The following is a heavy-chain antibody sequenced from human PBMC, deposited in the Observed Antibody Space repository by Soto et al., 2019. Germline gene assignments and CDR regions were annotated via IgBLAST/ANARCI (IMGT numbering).Heavy chain of an antibody. CDR3: AKEALTVAGNNFDS. Sequence: LLESGGGLVQPGGSLRLSCAASGFTFTTYAMGWVRQAPGKGLEWVSSISGSGAGTFYADSVKGRFTISRDNAKKMVYLQMNGLRADDTALYYGAKEALTVAGNNFDSWGQGTLVTVSS. J-gene: IGHJ4*02. V-gene: IGHV3-23*01. CDR2: ISGSGAGT. D-gene: IGHD6-19*01. CDR1: GFTFTTYA.